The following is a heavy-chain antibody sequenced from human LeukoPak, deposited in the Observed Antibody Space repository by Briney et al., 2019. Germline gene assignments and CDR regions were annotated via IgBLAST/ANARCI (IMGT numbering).Heavy chain of an antibody. CDR1: GFTFTSYG. J-gene: IGHJ5*02. V-gene: IGHV3-30*18. CDR3: AKTYGSGFDP. CDR2: ISYDGSNK. Sequence: GGSLRLSCAASGFTFTSYGMHWVRQAPGKGLEWVAVISYDGSNKYYADSVKGRFTISRDNSKNTLYLQMNSLRAEDTAVYYCAKTYGSGFDPWGQGTLVTVSS. D-gene: IGHD3-10*01.